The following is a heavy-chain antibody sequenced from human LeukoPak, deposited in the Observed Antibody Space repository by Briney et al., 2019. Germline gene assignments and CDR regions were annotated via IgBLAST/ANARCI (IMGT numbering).Heavy chain of an antibody. D-gene: IGHD5-12*01. J-gene: IGHJ4*02. Sequence: GGSLRLSCAASGFTVISNYMSWVRQAPGKGLEWVSVIYSGGSTYYADSVKGRFTISRDNPKNTLYLQMKSLRAEDTAVYCCARDLGYSYAWGYWGQGTLVTVSS. CDR1: GFTVISNY. CDR3: ARDLGYSYAWGY. CDR2: IYSGGST. V-gene: IGHV3-53*01.